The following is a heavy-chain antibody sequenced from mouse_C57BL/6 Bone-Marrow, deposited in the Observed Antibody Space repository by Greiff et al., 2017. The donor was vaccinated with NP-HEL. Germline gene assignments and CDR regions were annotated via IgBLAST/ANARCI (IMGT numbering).Heavy chain of an antibody. D-gene: IGHD2-3*01. J-gene: IGHJ1*03. CDR2: ISNGGGST. CDR1: GFTFSDYY. V-gene: IGHV5-12*01. CDR3: ARGGDGYFYWYFDV. Sequence: LKESGGGLVQPGGSLKLSCAASGFTFSDYYMYWVRQTPEKRLEWVAYISNGGGSTYYPDTVKGRFTISRDNAKNTLYLQMSRLKSEDTAMYYCARGGDGYFYWYFDVWGTGTTVTVSS.